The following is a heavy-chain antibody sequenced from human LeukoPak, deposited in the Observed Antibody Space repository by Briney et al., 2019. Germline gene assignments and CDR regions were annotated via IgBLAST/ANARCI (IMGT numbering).Heavy chain of an antibody. D-gene: IGHD3-9*01. CDR2: IIPIFGTA. CDR3: ARDGRNYDILTGYYYYYYYGMDV. V-gene: IGHV1-69*13. CDR1: GGTFSSYA. J-gene: IGHJ6*02. Sequence: SVKVSCKASGGTFSSYAISWLRQAPGQGLEWRGGIIPIFGTANYAQKFQGRVTITADESTSTAYMELSSLRSEDTAVYYCARDGRNYDILTGYYYYYYYGMDVWGQGTTVTVSS.